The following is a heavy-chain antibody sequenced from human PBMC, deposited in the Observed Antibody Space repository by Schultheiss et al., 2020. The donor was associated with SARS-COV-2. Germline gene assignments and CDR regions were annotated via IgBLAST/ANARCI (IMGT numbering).Heavy chain of an antibody. J-gene: IGHJ3*02. V-gene: IGHV3-23*01. CDR1: GFTFNSYA. Sequence: GESLKISCAASGFTFNSYAMSWVRQAPGKGLEWVSAISGSGGSTYYADSVKGRFTISRDNSKNTLYLQMNSLRAEDTAVYYCARDLRGAFDIWGQGTMVTVSS. CDR2: ISGSGGST. CDR3: ARDLRGAFDI.